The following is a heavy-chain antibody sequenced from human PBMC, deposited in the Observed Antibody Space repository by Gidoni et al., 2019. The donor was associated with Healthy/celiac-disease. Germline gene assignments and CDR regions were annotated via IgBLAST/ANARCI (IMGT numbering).Heavy chain of an antibody. J-gene: IGHJ4*02. V-gene: IGHV4-59*01. CDR2: IYYSGST. CDR1: GSISSYY. D-gene: IGHD3-10*01. CDR3: ARARGVSLPPDY. Sequence: GSISSYYWSWIRQPPGKGLEWIGYIYYSGSTNYNPSLKSRVTISVDTSKNQFSLKLSSVTAADTAVYYCARARGVSLPPDYWGQGTLVTVSS.